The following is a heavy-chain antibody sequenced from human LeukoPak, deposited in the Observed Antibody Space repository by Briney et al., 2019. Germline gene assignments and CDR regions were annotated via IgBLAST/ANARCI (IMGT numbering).Heavy chain of an antibody. CDR3: ARLDPENTIVPDQHRRDYYYYMDV. J-gene: IGHJ6*03. V-gene: IGHV1-18*01. CDR1: GYTFTSYG. Sequence: GASVKVSCKASGYTFTSYGISWVRQAPGQGLEWMGWISAYNGNTNYAQKLQGRVTMTTDTSTSTAYMELRSLRSDDTAVYYCARLDPENTIVPDQHRRDYYYYMDVWGKGTTVTISS. CDR2: ISAYNGNT. D-gene: IGHD2-8*01.